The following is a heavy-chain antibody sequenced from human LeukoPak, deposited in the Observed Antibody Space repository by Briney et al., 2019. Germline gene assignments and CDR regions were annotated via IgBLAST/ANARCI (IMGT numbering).Heavy chain of an antibody. CDR1: GFTCSGDG. CDR3: TRYDSSRFDP. V-gene: IGHV3-33*05. Sequence: GGSLRLSCAGAGFTCSGDGMHWVRQAPGKGLEWVTGIACDGSQNTYAVSGKGRFTTSRDNSRNTMDLHMNSLRVADTAVYHCTRYDSSRFDPWGQRTPVIVS. J-gene: IGHJ5*02. CDR2: IACDGSQN. D-gene: IGHD3-3*01.